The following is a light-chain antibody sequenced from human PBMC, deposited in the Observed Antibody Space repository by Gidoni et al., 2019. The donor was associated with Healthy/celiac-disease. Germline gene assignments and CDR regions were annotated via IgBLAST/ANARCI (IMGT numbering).Light chain of an antibody. J-gene: IGKJ3*01. Sequence: DIVLTQSPGTLSLSPGERATLSCRASQSVSSSYLAWYQQKPGQAPRHLIYGASSRATGIPDRFSGSGSGTDFTLTISRLEPEDFAVYYCQQYGSSIFTFGPGTKVDIK. V-gene: IGKV3-20*01. CDR1: QSVSSSY. CDR2: GAS. CDR3: QQYGSSIFT.